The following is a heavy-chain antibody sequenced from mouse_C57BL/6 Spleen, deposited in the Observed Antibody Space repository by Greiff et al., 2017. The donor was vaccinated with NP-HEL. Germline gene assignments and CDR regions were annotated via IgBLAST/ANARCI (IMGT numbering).Heavy chain of an antibody. CDR3: AYGSSFDY. Sequence: QVQLKESGPELVKPGASVKISCKASGYAFSSSWMNWVKQRPGKGLEWIGRIYPGDGDTNYNGKFKGKATLTADKSSSTAYMQHSSLTSEDSAVYFCAYGSSFDYWGQGTTLTVSS. CDR2: IYPGDGDT. J-gene: IGHJ2*01. D-gene: IGHD1-1*01. V-gene: IGHV1-82*01. CDR1: GYAFSSSW.